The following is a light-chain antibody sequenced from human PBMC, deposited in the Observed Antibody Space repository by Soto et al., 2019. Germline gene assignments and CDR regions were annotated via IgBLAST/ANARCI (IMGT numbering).Light chain of an antibody. J-gene: IGKJ2*01. CDR1: QDISNY. CDR2: AAS. V-gene: IGKV1-27*01. Sequence: DIQMTQSPSSLSASVGDRVTITCRASQDISNYLAWYQQKPGEVPKHLIYAASTLQKGVQSRFSGGGSGTLFTLTISSLQPDDVATYYCQKYNSAPKTFGRGTRLEIK. CDR3: QKYNSAPKT.